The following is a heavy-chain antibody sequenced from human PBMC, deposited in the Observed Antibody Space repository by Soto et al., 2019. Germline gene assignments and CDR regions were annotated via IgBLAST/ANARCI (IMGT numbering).Heavy chain of an antibody. D-gene: IGHD3-22*01. V-gene: IGHV4-31*03. Sequence: QVQLQESGPGLVKPSQTLSLTCTVSGVSISSGGYYWTWIRQHPQKGLEWIGHIYYSGSTYYNPSLKGRVTVSVDTSKNQFSLKLSSVTAAVTAVYYCAREYYYDSSGFDYWGQGTLVTVSS. CDR3: AREYYYDSSGFDY. CDR2: IYYSGST. CDR1: GVSISSGGYY. J-gene: IGHJ4*02.